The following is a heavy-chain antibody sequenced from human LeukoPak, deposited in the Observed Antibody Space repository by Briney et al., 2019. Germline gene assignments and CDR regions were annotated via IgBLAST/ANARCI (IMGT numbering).Heavy chain of an antibody. CDR1: GGSISSYY. V-gene: IGHV4-59*08. CDR3: ASNKGQWLFSD. D-gene: IGHD6-19*01. CDR2: IYYSGST. J-gene: IGHJ4*02. Sequence: PSETLSLTCTVSGGSISSYYWNWIRQPPGKGLEWIGNIYYSGSTNYNPSLKSRVTISVDTSKNQFSLRLNSVTAADTAIYYCASNKGQWLFSDWGQGILVTVSS.